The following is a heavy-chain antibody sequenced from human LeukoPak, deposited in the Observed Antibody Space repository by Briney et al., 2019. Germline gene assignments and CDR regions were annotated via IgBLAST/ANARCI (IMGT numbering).Heavy chain of an antibody. V-gene: IGHV3-23*01. CDR1: GFTFSTYG. J-gene: IGHJ4*02. Sequence: PGGSLRLSCAAPGFTFSTYGMSWVRQAPGKGLEWVSIISGSGGTTYYADSVKGRFTISRDNSKNTLYLQMNSLRAEDTALYYCAKSRTTAGYYFDYWGQGTLVTVSS. CDR3: AKSRTTAGYYFDY. D-gene: IGHD2/OR15-2a*01. CDR2: ISGSGGTT.